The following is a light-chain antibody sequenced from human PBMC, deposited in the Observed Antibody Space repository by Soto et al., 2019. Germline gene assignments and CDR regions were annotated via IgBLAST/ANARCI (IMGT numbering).Light chain of an antibody. CDR2: GAS. CDR1: QSVSSSY. CDR3: QHYGSSSYT. J-gene: IGKJ2*01. V-gene: IGKV3-20*01. Sequence: EIVLTQSPGTLSLSPGERATLSCRASQSVSSSYLAWYQQKPGQAPRLLIYGASSRATGIPDKFSGSGSGTNVTLTIIRLEAEDFAVYYCQHYGSSSYTFGQGTKLEIK.